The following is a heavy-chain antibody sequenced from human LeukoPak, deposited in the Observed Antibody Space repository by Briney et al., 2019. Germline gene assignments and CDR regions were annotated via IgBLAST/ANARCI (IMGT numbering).Heavy chain of an antibody. CDR3: ARGQLQRYYYDSSGYSY. Sequence: SGTLSLTCAVYGGSFSGYYWSWIRQPPGKGLEWIGEINHSGSTNYNPSLKSRVTISVDTSKNQFSLKLSSVTAADTAVYYCARGQLQRYYYDSSGYSYWGQGTLVTVSS. CDR1: GGSFSGYY. D-gene: IGHD3-22*01. J-gene: IGHJ4*02. CDR2: INHSGST. V-gene: IGHV4-34*01.